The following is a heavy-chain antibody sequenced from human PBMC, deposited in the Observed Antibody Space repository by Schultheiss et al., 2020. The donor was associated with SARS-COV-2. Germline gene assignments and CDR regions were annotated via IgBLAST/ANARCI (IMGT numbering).Heavy chain of an antibody. CDR2: ISSSGSTI. CDR1: GFTFSDYY. D-gene: IGHD2-2*01. Sequence: GESLKISCAASGFTFSDYYMSWIRQAPGKGLEWVSYISSSGSTIYYADSVKGRFTISRDNAKNSLYLQMNSLRAEDTAVYYCARGDIVVVPAAMGHAFDIWGQGTMVTVSS. J-gene: IGHJ3*02. V-gene: IGHV3-11*01. CDR3: ARGDIVVVPAAMGHAFDI.